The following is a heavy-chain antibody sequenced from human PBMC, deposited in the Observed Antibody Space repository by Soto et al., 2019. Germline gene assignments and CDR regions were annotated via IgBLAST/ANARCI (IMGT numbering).Heavy chain of an antibody. CDR1: GYSFTSYA. CDR2: INAGNGNT. J-gene: IGHJ4*02. D-gene: IGHD3-10*01. CDR3: ARATDYYGSGSYDY. V-gene: IGHV1-3*01. Sequence: ASVKVSCKASGYSFTSYAMHWVRQAPGQRLEWMGWINAGNGNTKYSQKFQGRVTITRDTSASTAYMELSSLRSEDTAVYYCARATDYYGSGSYDYWGQGTLVTVSS.